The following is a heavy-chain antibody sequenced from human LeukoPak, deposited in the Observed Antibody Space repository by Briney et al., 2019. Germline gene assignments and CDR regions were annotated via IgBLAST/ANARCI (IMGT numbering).Heavy chain of an antibody. CDR2: IYYSGNT. Sequence: PSETLSLTCTVSGGSISNKYWSWIRQPPGKGLEWIGYIYYSGNTNYNPSLKSRVTILVDTSKNQVSLKLSSVTAADTAVYFCARDGELGSGSYDYWGQGTLVTVSS. CDR1: GGSISNKY. D-gene: IGHD3-10*01. V-gene: IGHV4-59*01. J-gene: IGHJ4*02. CDR3: ARDGELGSGSYDY.